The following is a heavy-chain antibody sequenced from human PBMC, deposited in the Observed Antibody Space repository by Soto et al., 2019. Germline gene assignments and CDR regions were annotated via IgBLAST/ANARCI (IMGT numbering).Heavy chain of an antibody. J-gene: IGHJ3*02. CDR1: GGSISSGGYY. Sequence: SETLSLTCTVSGGSISSGGYYWSWIRQHPGNGLEWIGYIYYSGSTYYNPSLKSRVTISVDTSKNQFSLKLSSGTAADTAVYYCARDGAYYYDSSGYYGDAFDIWGQGTMVTVSS. D-gene: IGHD3-22*01. CDR2: IYYSGST. V-gene: IGHV4-31*03. CDR3: ARDGAYYYDSSGYYGDAFDI.